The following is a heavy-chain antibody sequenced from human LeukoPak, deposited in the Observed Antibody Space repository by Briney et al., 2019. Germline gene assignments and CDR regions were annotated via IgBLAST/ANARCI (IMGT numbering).Heavy chain of an antibody. CDR3: ARDLSSSSTAYFQH. J-gene: IGHJ1*01. D-gene: IGHD6-6*01. CDR2: IWYDGSNE. Sequence: GGSLRLSCAASGFSFGTYSMHWARQVPGKGLEWVAVIWYDGSNEDYADSVKGRFTISRDNSKNTLYLQMNSLRAEDTAVYYCARDLSSSSTAYFQHWGQGTLVTVSS. CDR1: GFSFGTYS. V-gene: IGHV3-33*01.